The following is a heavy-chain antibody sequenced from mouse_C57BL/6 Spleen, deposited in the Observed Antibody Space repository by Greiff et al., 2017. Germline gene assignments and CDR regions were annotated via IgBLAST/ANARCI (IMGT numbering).Heavy chain of an antibody. CDR2: ISSGSSTI. V-gene: IGHV5-17*01. CDR3: ARRYYSNLSYWYFDV. D-gene: IGHD2-5*01. CDR1: GFTFSDYG. J-gene: IGHJ1*03. Sequence: DVMLVESGGGLVKPGGSLKLSCAASGFTFSDYGMHWVRQAPEKGLEWVAYISSGSSTIYYADTVKGRFTISRDNAKNTLFLQMTSLRSEDTAMYYCARRYYSNLSYWYFDVWGTGTTVTVSS.